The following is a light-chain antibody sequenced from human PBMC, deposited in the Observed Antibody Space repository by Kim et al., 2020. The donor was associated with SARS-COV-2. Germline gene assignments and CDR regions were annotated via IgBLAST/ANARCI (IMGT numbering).Light chain of an antibody. J-gene: IGKJ2*01. V-gene: IGKV3-15*01. CDR2: GAS. CDR3: QHYNGWPPYT. Sequence: EIVMTQSPATLSVSPGERATLSCRASQSVASNLAWYQQKRGQAPRLLIYGASTRATGTPARFSGSGSGTEFSLTISSLQSEDFAVYYCQHYNGWPPYTFGQGTKLEI. CDR1: QSVASN.